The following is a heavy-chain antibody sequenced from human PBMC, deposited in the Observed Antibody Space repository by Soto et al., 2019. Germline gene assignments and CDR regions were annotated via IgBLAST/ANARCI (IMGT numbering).Heavy chain of an antibody. CDR1: GGSFTSNNW. V-gene: IGHV4-4*02. CDR2: IYRTGST. Sequence: SETLSLTCAVSGGSFTSNNWWTWVRQPPGQGLEWIGEIYRTGSTNYNPSLKSRVTISLDRSENQFSLKVTSLTAADTAVYYCASRDPGTSVDYWGQGTLVTVSS. CDR3: ASRDPGTSVDY. D-gene: IGHD1-7*01. J-gene: IGHJ4*02.